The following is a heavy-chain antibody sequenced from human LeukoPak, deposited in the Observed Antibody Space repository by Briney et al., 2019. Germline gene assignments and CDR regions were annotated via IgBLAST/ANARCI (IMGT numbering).Heavy chain of an antibody. Sequence: SETLSLTCTVSGGSISSYYWSWIRQPPGKGLEWIGYIYYSGGTNYNPSLKSRVTISVVTSKNKFSLKLSSVTAADTAVYYCARVGGDGYNAWSFYWGQGTLVTVSS. CDR1: GGSISSYY. D-gene: IGHD5-24*01. CDR2: IYYSGGT. V-gene: IGHV4-59*01. CDR3: ARVGGDGYNAWSFY. J-gene: IGHJ4*02.